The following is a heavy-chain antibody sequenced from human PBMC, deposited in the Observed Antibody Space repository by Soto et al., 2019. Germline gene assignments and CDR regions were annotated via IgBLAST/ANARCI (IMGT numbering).Heavy chain of an antibody. Sequence: GGSLRLSCAASGFTFSSYSMNWVRQAPGKGLEWVSYISSSSTIYYADSVKGRFTISRDNAKNSLYLQMNSLRAEDTAVYYCARRSDIVVVRDSPHYYYYMDVWGKGTTVTVSS. CDR2: ISSSSTI. J-gene: IGHJ6*03. D-gene: IGHD2-2*01. V-gene: IGHV3-48*01. CDR3: ARRSDIVVVRDSPHYYYYMDV. CDR1: GFTFSSYS.